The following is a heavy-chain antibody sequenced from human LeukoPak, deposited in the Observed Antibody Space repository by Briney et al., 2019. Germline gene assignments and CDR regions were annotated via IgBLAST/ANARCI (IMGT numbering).Heavy chain of an antibody. Sequence: SETLSLTCTVSGYSISSDYYWGWIRQPPGKGLEWIGSIHHSGRTYYNPSLKSRVTISVDTSKNQFSLKLSSVTAADTAVYYCARDHLANLASRLFDPWGQGTLDTVSS. D-gene: IGHD3-3*01. CDR3: ARDHLANLASRLFDP. J-gene: IGHJ5*02. CDR1: GYSISSDYY. V-gene: IGHV4-38-2*02. CDR2: IHHSGRT.